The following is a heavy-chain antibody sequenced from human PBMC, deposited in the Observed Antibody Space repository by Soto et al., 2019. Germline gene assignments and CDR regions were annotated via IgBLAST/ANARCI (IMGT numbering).Heavy chain of an antibody. CDR1: GYTFTNYW. CDR3: ARYPTLTDYFFHGMDV. J-gene: IGHJ6*02. D-gene: IGHD4-17*01. CDR2: IYPGDSDT. V-gene: IGHV5-51*01. Sequence: GESLKISCKGSGYTFTNYWVVWVRQIPGKGLEWMGIIYPGDSDTRYSPSFQGQVTISADRSISTAYLQWSSLKASDTGMYYCARYPTLTDYFFHGMDVWGQGTTVTVSS.